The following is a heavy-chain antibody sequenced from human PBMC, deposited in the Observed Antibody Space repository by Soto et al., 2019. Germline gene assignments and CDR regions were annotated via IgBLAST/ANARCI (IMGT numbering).Heavy chain of an antibody. CDR3: AKVNDFWTGYYSTNWFDP. CDR2: IYYSGST. D-gene: IGHD3-3*01. CDR1: GGSINSYY. V-gene: IGHV4-59*01. Sequence: SETLSLTCTVSGGSINSYYWNWIRQPPGKGLEWIGYIYYSGSTNYNPSLKSRVTISVDTSKNQFSLKISSVTAADTAVYYCAKVNDFWTGYYSTNWFDPWGQGTLVTVSS. J-gene: IGHJ5*02.